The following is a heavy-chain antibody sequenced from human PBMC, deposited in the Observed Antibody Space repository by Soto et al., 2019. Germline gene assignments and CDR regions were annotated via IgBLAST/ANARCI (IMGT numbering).Heavy chain of an antibody. CDR2: ISSRSTFI. J-gene: IGHJ4*02. CDR3: ARDPPLSMIVVVGVDDF. V-gene: IGHV3-21*06. CDR1: GFTLTNEN. D-gene: IGHD3-22*01. Sequence: PGGSLTLSCTVLGFTLTNENMNWVRQAQGKGLEWVSSISSRSTFINYADSVKGRFTISRDNDKGLVFLQMNSLRAEDTAVYYCARDPPLSMIVVVGVDDFWGQGTLVTVSS.